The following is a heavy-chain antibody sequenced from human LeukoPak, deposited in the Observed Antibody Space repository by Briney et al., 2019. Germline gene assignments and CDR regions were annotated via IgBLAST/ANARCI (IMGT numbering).Heavy chain of an antibody. V-gene: IGHV1-69*05. CDR3: ARSEVGFYRGWFDP. J-gene: IGHJ5*02. D-gene: IGHD3-3*01. Sequence: ASVKVSCKASGGTFSSYAISWVRQAPGQGLEWMGGIIPIFGTANYAQKFQGRVTITTDESTSTAYMELSSLRSEDTAVYYCARSEVGFYRGWFDPWGQGALVTVSS. CDR2: IIPIFGTA. CDR1: GGTFSSYA.